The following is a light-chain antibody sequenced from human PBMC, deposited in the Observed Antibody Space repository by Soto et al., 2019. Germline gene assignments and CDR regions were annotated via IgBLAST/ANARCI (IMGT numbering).Light chain of an antibody. J-gene: IGKJ1*01. CDR2: GAS. Sequence: EVVLTQSPRTLSLSPGERATLSFRASQSVSRSYLAWYQQKPGQAPRLLIYGASSRATGIPDRFSGSGSGTDFTLTISRLEPEDFAVYYCQQYGSSRTFGQGTKVDIK. CDR1: QSVSRSY. V-gene: IGKV3-20*01. CDR3: QQYGSSRT.